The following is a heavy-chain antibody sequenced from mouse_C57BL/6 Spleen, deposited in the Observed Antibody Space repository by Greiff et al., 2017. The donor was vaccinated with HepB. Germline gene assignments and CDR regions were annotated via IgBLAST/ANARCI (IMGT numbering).Heavy chain of an antibody. D-gene: IGHD2-1*01. Sequence: EVKLVESGGGLVQPGGSLKLSCAASGFTFSDYYMYWVRQTPEKRLEWVAYISNGGGSTYYPDTVKGRFTISRDNAKNTLYLQMSRLKSEDTAMYYCARQCYGNYEEDYWGQGTTLTVSS. V-gene: IGHV5-12*01. CDR1: GFTFSDYY. J-gene: IGHJ2*01. CDR2: ISNGGGST. CDR3: ARQCYGNYEEDY.